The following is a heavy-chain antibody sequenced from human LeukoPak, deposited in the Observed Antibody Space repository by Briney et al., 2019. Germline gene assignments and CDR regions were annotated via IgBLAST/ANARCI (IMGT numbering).Heavy chain of an antibody. CDR1: GFTFSSYS. CDR3: AKGRGTTVTAAANY. Sequence: GGSLRLSCAASGFTFSSYSMIWVRQAPGKGLEWVSTISGTGGTTYYADSVKGRFTISRDNSKNTLFLQFNSLRADDTAVYYCAKGRGTTVTAAANYWGQGTLVTVSS. CDR2: ISGTGGTT. J-gene: IGHJ4*02. V-gene: IGHV3-23*01. D-gene: IGHD4-17*01.